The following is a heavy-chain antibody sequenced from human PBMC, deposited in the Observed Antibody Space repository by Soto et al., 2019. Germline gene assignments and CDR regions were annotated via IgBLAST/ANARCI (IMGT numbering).Heavy chain of an antibody. CDR1: GFTFRSYA. D-gene: IGHD2-2*01. Sequence: PGGSLRLTCTASGFTFRSYAMSWVRQAPGKGLEWVSIISSSGESTYHTDATYYADSVRGRFSISRDNSKNTLSLQMNSLRAEDTAVYYCTKALYCSSASCYSGGDTFQIWGQGTMVTVSS. V-gene: IGHV3-23*01. J-gene: IGHJ3*02. CDR2: ISSSGESTYHTDAT. CDR3: TKALYCSSASCYSGGDTFQI.